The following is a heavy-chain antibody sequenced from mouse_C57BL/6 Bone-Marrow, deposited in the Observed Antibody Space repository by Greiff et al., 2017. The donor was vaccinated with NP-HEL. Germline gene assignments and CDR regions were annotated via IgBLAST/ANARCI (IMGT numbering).Heavy chain of an antibody. CDR3: ARGITTVVAHYYAMDY. D-gene: IGHD1-1*01. J-gene: IGHJ4*01. CDR1: GYTFTSYG. V-gene: IGHV1-81*01. CDR2: IYPRSGNT. Sequence: QVHVKQSGAELARPGASVKLSCKASGYTFTSYGISWVKQRTGQGLEWIGEIYPRSGNTYYNEKFKGKATLTADKSSSTAYMELRSLTSEDSAVYFCARGITTVVAHYYAMDYWGQGTSVTVSS.